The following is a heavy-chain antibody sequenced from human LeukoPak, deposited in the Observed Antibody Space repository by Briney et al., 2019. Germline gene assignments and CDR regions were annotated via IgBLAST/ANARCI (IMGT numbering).Heavy chain of an antibody. D-gene: IGHD6-13*01. CDR3: AREQAAFRNWFDS. J-gene: IGHJ5*01. Sequence: PSETLSLTCTVSGGSISSYYWSWIRQPPGKGLEWIGYIYYSGSTNYNPSLKSRVTISVDTSKNQFSLKLSSVTAADTAVYYCAREQAAFRNWFDSWGQGTLVTVSS. V-gene: IGHV4-59*01. CDR1: GGSISSYY. CDR2: IYYSGST.